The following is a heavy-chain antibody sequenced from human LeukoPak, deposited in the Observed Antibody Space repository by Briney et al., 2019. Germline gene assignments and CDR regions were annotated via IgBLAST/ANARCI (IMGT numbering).Heavy chain of an antibody. V-gene: IGHV3-23*01. Sequence: GGSLRLSCGASGFTFRSYAMSGVRQAPGKGLEWGSAIGGSVSITYYADSVKGRFTISRDNSKNTLYLQMNSLRAEDTAVYYCANNSSDFDAFDIWGQGTMVTVSS. D-gene: IGHD6-19*01. CDR2: IGGSVSIT. CDR3: ANNSSDFDAFDI. CDR1: GFTFRSYA. J-gene: IGHJ3*02.